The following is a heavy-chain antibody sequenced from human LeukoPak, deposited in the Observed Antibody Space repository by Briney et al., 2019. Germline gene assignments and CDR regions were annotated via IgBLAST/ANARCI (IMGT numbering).Heavy chain of an antibody. CDR2: ISYSGST. V-gene: IGHV4-59*01. D-gene: IGHD3-3*01. Sequence: SETLSLTCSVSGASISSYYWSWVRRPPGKGLEWIGCISYSGSTNYNPSLKSRVTISVDTSKNQFSLELSSVTPADTAVYYCARRDFWSGYSYDYWGQGTLVTVSS. CDR1: GASISSYY. CDR3: ARRDFWSGYSYDY. J-gene: IGHJ4*02.